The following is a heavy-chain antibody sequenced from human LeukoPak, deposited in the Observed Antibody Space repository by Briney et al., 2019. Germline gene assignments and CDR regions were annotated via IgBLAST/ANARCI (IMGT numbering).Heavy chain of an antibody. J-gene: IGHJ5*02. CDR3: AKDDQRGFDYSNSLEH. CDR1: GFTFSHFD. V-gene: IGHV3-33*06. D-gene: IGHD4-11*01. CDR2: ICSDAANQ. Sequence: GGSLRLSCETSGFTFSHFDMHWVRQAPGKGLEWVAVICSDAANQYYADSVRGRFTISRDNFRRTVSLEMNSLRAEDTAVYYCAKDDQRGFDYSNSLEHWGQGSLVIVSS.